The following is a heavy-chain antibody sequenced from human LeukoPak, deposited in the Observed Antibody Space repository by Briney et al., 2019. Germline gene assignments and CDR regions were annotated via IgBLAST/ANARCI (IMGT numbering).Heavy chain of an antibody. CDR3: ASEAYYDILTFDY. CDR2: ISSSSSYI. V-gene: IGHV3-21*01. J-gene: IGHJ4*02. CDR1: GFTFSSYS. Sequence: GGSLRLSCAASGFTFSSYSMNWVRQAPGKGLEWVSSISSSSSYIYYADSVKGRFTISRDNAKNSLYLQMNSLRAEDTAVYYCASEAYYDILTFDYWGQGILVTVSS. D-gene: IGHD3-9*01.